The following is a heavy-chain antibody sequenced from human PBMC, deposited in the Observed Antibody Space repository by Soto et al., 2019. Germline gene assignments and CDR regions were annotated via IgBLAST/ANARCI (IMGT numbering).Heavy chain of an antibody. CDR2: IYYSGST. CDR1: GGSVSSGNYY. CDR3: ARHNYGSGSTYFDY. Sequence: SETLSLTCTVSGGSVSSGNYYWSWIRQPPGKGLEWIGYIYYSGSTNYNPSLKSRVTISVDTSKNQFSLKLNSMTAADTAVYYCARHNYGSGSTYFDYWGQGTLVTVSS. V-gene: IGHV4-61*01. J-gene: IGHJ4*02. D-gene: IGHD3-10*01.